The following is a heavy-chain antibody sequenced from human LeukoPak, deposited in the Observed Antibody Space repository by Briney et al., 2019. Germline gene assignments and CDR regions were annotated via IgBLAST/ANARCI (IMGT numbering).Heavy chain of an antibody. CDR3: ASGNGYYYRYFDY. Sequence: SETLSLTCTVSGGSITSNHWSWVRQPPGKGLEWIGQVHHSGGTSYNPSLKSRVTISVDTSKYQFSLKLSSVTAADTAVYYCASGNGYYYRYFDYWGQGTLVTVSS. D-gene: IGHD3-22*01. V-gene: IGHV4-4*02. CDR2: VHHSGGT. CDR1: GGSITSNH. J-gene: IGHJ4*02.